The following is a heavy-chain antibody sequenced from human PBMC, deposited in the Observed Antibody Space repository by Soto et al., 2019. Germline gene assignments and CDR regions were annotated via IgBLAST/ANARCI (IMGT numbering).Heavy chain of an antibody. V-gene: IGHV1-69*06. D-gene: IGHD1-20*01. CDR1: GGAFSNYA. CDR3: ASWSIWNPLYYDGLDV. Sequence: QVQLLQSGAEVKKPGSSVKVSCKVSGGAFSNYALNWVRHGPGQRLEWLGGIIPLHNTSNYSLKFLGRVPVTADISSTTVYMELNSLTSDDTATYYCASWSIWNPLYYDGLDVWGQGTTVTVSS. CDR2: IIPLHNTS. J-gene: IGHJ6*02.